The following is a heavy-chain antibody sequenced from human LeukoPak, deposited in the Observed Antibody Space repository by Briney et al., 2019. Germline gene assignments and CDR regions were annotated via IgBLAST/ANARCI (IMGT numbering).Heavy chain of an antibody. J-gene: IGHJ4*02. V-gene: IGHV3-7*01. CDR2: INQDGSVE. CDR3: AKLLGDVTTFDY. D-gene: IGHD4-11*01. Sequence: GGSLRLSCAGSGFTFSRSWMTWVRQAAGKGLEWVASINQDGSVEHYMDSVKGRFTISRDNAENSLYLQMNSLRAEDTAVYYCAKLLGDVTTFDYWGQGTPVTVSS. CDR1: GFTFSRSW.